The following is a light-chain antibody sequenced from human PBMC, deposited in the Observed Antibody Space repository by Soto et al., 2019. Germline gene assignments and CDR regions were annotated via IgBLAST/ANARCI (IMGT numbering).Light chain of an antibody. V-gene: IGLV2-14*03. Sequence: QSALTQPASVFGSPGQSITISCTGTSSDVGGYNFVSWYQQLPGKAPKLMIYEVTSRPSGVSNRFSGYKSGNTASLTMSWLQAEDEDDYCCSSYTTSSTVVLGNGIKGTVL. CDR2: EVT. CDR3: SSYTTSSTVV. J-gene: IGLJ1*01. CDR1: SSDVGGYNF.